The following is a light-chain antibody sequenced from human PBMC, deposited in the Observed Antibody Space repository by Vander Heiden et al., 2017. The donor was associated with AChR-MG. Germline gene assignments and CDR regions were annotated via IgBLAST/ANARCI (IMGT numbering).Light chain of an antibody. V-gene: IGLV1-40*01. CDR1: SSNIGAGYD. J-gene: IGLJ1*01. CDR2: GNI. Sequence: QSVLTQPPSVSGAPGQRFPISCTGSSSNIGAGYDVHWYQQLPGTAPKLLIYGNINRPSGVPDRFSASKSGTSASLAITGLQAEDEADYYCQSYDTSLDGVFGTGTRVTVL. CDR3: QSYDTSLDGV.